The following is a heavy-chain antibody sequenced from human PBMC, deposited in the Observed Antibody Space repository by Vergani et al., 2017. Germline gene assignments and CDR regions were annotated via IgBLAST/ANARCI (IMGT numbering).Heavy chain of an antibody. D-gene: IGHD5-12*01. CDR3: TRDRNSCYEEGYYYYYMDV. CDR2: IRSKAYGGTK. CDR1: GFTFGDYA. V-gene: IGHV3-49*03. Sequence: EVQLVESGGGLVQPGRSLRLSCTASGFTFGDYAMSWFRKAPGKGLEWVGFIRSKAYGGTKEYAASVKGRFTISRDDSKSIAYLQMNSLKHEDTAVYYCTRDRNSCYEEGYYYYYMDVWGKGTTVTVSS. J-gene: IGHJ6*03.